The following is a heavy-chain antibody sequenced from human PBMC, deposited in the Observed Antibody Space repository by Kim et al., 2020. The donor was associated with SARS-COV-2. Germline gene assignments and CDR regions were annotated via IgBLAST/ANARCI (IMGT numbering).Heavy chain of an antibody. CDR2: IYYSGST. J-gene: IGHJ6*02. D-gene: IGHD3-9*01. CDR3: AREAACYDILTGYSPCYYYGMDV. CDR1: GGSISSGGYY. V-gene: IGHV4-31*03. Sequence: SETLSLTCTVSGGSISSGGYYWSWIRQHPGKGLEWIGYIYYSGSTYYNPSLKSRVTISVDTSKNQFSLKLSSVTAADTAVYYCAREAACYDILTGYSPCYYYGMDVWGQGTTVTVSS.